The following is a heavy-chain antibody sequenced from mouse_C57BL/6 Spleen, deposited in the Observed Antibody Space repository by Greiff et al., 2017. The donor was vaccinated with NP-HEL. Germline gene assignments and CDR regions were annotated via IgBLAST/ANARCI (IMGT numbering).Heavy chain of an antibody. CDR1: GYTFTSYG. J-gene: IGHJ4*01. Sequence: VQLQQSGAELARPGASVKLSCKASGYTFTSYGISWVKQRTGQGLEWIGEIYPRSGNTYYNEKFKGKATLTADKSSSTAYMELRSLTSEDSAVYFCARRYYGSSYKENAMDYWGQGTSVTVSS. CDR2: IYPRSGNT. CDR3: ARRYYGSSYKENAMDY. V-gene: IGHV1-81*01. D-gene: IGHD1-1*01.